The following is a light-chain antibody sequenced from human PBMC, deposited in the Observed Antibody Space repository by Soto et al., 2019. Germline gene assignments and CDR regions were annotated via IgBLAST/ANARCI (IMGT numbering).Light chain of an antibody. V-gene: IGKV3-20*01. CDR3: QHYGSSPRT. Sequence: EIVLTQSPATLSLSPWERATLSCWASQSVSSYLAWYQHKPGQAPRLLMYGASSRATGIPDRFSGSGSGTDFTLTISRLEPEDFAVYYCQHYGSSPRTFGQGTKVDIK. CDR2: GAS. CDR1: QSVSSY. J-gene: IGKJ1*01.